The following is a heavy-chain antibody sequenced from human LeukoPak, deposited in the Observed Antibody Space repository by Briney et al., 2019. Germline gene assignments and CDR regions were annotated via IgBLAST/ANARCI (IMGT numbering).Heavy chain of an antibody. CDR2: IIPIFGTA. V-gene: IGHV1-69*13. CDR3: ARPSPDFYYYGMDV. CDR1: GGTFSSYA. Sequence: GASVKVSCTASGGTFSSYAISWVRQAPGQGLEWMGGIIPIFGTANYAQKFQGRVTITADESTSTAYMELSSLRSEDTAVYYCARPSPDFYYYGMDVWGQGTTVTVSS. J-gene: IGHJ6*02.